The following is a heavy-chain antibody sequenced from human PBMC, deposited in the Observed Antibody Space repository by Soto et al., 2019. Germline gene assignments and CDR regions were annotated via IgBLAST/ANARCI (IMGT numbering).Heavy chain of an antibody. D-gene: IGHD6-25*01. V-gene: IGHV3-48*03. Sequence: GGSLRLSCAASGFTFDDYAMRWVRQAPGKGLEWVSYISSSGSTIYYADSVKGRFTISRDNAKNSLYLQMNSLRAEDTAVYYCASSSRYYYYGMDVWGQGTTVTVSS. CDR3: ASSSRYYYYGMDV. CDR1: GFTFDDYA. J-gene: IGHJ6*02. CDR2: ISSSGSTI.